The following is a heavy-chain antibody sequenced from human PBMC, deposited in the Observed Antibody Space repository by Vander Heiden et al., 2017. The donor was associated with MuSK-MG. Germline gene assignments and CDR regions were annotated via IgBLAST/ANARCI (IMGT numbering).Heavy chain of an antibody. D-gene: IGHD3-10*01. CDR2: ISYDGSNK. Sequence: QVQLVESGGGVVQPGRSLRLSCAASGFTFSSYGMPWVRQAPGKGLEWVAVISYDGSNKYYADSVKGRFTISRDNSKNTLYLQMNSLRAEDTAVYYCANSVRGVKDFDYWGQGTLVTVSS. CDR1: GFTFSSYG. CDR3: ANSVRGVKDFDY. V-gene: IGHV3-30*18. J-gene: IGHJ4*02.